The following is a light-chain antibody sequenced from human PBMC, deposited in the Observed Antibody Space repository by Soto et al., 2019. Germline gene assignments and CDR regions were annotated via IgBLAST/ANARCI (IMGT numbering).Light chain of an antibody. J-gene: IGKJ1*01. CDR3: QQYNTRT. CDR2: AAS. CDR1: QGISSY. V-gene: IGKV1-8*01. Sequence: AIRMTQSPSSFSASTGDRVTITCRASQGISSYLAWYQQKPGKAPKLLIYAASTLQSGVPSRFSGSGSGTKFTLTIASLQPDDFAVYYCQQYNTRTFGQGTKVDIK.